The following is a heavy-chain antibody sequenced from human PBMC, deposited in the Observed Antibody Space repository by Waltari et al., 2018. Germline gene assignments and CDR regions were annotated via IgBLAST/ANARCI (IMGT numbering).Heavy chain of an antibody. J-gene: IGHJ6*02. D-gene: IGHD4-17*01. Sequence: QVQLQPWGAGLLKPSETLSLTCAVYGGSFRGYYWSWIRQPPGKGLEWIGEINHSGSTNYNPSLKSRVTISVDTSKNQFSLKLSSVTAADTAVYYCARGLYDYYYYGMDVWGQGTTVTVSS. CDR1: GGSFRGYY. V-gene: IGHV4-34*01. CDR2: INHSGST. CDR3: ARGLYDYYYYGMDV.